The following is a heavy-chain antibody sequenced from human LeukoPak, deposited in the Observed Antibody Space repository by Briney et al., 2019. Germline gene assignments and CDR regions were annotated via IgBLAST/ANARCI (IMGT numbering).Heavy chain of an antibody. J-gene: IGHJ5*02. CDR1: GGTFSSYA. Sequence: GASVKVSCKASGGTFSSYAISWVRQAPGQGLGWMGGIIPIFGTANYAQKFQGRVTITADESTSTAYMELSSLRSEDTAVYYCARGTFGVVINNWFDPWGQGTLVTVSS. V-gene: IGHV1-69*13. CDR3: ARGTFGVVINNWFDP. D-gene: IGHD3-3*01. CDR2: IIPIFGTA.